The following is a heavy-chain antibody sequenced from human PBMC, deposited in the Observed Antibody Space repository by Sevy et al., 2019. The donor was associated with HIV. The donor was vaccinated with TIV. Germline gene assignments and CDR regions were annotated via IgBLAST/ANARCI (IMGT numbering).Heavy chain of an antibody. CDR2: FSFGCGRI. J-gene: IGHJ4*02. CDR3: AREGCTQPHDY. CDR1: GFTFAKYS. D-gene: IGHD2-8*01. Sequence: GGSLRLSCAASGFTFAKYSMSWVRQAPGKGLEWVSTFSFGCGRINYADSVKGRFIISRDDSKNTLFLQMNSLRAEDTATDFCAREGCTQPHDYWGQGTLVTVSS. V-gene: IGHV3-23*01.